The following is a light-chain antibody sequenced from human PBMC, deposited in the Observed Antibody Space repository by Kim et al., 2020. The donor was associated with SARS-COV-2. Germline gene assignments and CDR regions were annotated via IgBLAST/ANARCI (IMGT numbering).Light chain of an antibody. V-gene: IGKV1-39*01. J-gene: IGKJ4*01. CDR3: QQTYDPPLT. Sequence: DIQMTQSPSSLSASVGDRVTMTCRSSQKIAGFVSWYQVKPGKAPRLLIFTASTLQSGFPSRFTGSGSGADFTLTISSLQAEDCAIYYCQQTYDPPLTFGGGTKVDIK. CDR2: TAS. CDR1: QKIAGF.